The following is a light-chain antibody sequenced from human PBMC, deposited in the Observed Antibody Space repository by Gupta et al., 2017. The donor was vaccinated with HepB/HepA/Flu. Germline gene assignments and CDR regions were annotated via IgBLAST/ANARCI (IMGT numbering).Light chain of an antibody. CDR2: SAS. Sequence: DVQLTQSPSSLSASVGDTVTITCRASEKIKSYVNWYQHKPGQAPKFLIYSASRLISGVPSSFSGSPSGTEFTLTIPGRQPEDFATYYCQQEDSSPPAFGQGTKVEI. CDR3: QQEDSSPPA. J-gene: IGKJ1*01. CDR1: EKIKSY. V-gene: IGKV1-39*01.